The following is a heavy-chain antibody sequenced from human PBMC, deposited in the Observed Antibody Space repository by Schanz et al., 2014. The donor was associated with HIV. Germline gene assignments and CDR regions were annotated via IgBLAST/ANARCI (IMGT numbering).Heavy chain of an antibody. J-gene: IGHJ6*04. CDR2: TSYVANNE. V-gene: IGHV3-30*03. CDR1: GFTFSHYW. D-gene: IGHD3-3*01. CDR3: ARDWRPNYDFWSGSIGVIGRDG. Sequence: VQLVESGGGLVQRGGSLRLSCVASGFTFSHYWMSWVRQAPGKGLEWVAVTSYVANNEKYADSVKGRFTVSRDTSKNTVVLQMNSLTVEDTAVYYCARDWRPNYDFWSGSIGVIGRDGWGKATTGNVSS.